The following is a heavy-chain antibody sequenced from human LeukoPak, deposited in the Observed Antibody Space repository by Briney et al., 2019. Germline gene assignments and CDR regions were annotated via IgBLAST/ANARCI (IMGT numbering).Heavy chain of an antibody. CDR3: ARGPYYDILTGLDP. CDR1: GGTFSSYA. J-gene: IGHJ5*02. D-gene: IGHD3-9*01. CDR2: IIPIFGTA. V-gene: IGHV1-69*05. Sequence: ASVKVSCKASGGTFSSYAIIWVRQAPGQGLEWMGGIIPIFGTANYAQKFQGRVTITTDESTSTAYMELSSLRSEDTAVYYCARGPYYDILTGLDPWGQGTLVTVSS.